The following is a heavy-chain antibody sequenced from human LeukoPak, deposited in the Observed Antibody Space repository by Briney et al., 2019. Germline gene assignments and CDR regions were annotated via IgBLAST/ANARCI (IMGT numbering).Heavy chain of an antibody. D-gene: IGHD3-22*01. CDR2: INPNSGGT. J-gene: IGHJ5*02. V-gene: IGHV1-2*02. CDR3: AREWYHDSSGYSWFDP. CDR1: GYTFTGYY. Sequence: ASVKVSCKASGYTFTGYYMHWVRQAPGQGLEWMGWINPNSGGTNYAQKFQGRVTMTRDTSISTAYMELSRLRSDDTAVYYCAREWYHDSSGYSWFDPWGQGTLVTVSS.